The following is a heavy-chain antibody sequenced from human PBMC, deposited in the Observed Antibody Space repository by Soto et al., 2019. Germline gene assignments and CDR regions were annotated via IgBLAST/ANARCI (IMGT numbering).Heavy chain of an antibody. CDR3: AKSAHYYDSSGCGMDV. Sequence: GGSLRLSCAASGSTFSNAWMNWVRQAPGKGLEWVSLISWDGGSTYYADSVKGRFTISRDNSKNSLYLQMNSLRTEDTALYYCAKSAHYYDSSGCGMDVWGQGTTVTVSS. J-gene: IGHJ6*02. D-gene: IGHD3-22*01. CDR1: GSTFSNAW. CDR2: ISWDGGST. V-gene: IGHV3-43*01.